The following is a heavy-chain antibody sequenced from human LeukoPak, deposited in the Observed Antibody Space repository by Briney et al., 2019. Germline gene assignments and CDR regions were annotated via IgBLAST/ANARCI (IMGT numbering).Heavy chain of an antibody. CDR2: ISAYNGNT. D-gene: IGHD3-22*01. CDR1: GYTFTSYG. CDR3: AGDYESSGYYFMVDY. J-gene: IGHJ4*02. Sequence: ASVKVSCKASGYTFTSYGISWVRQAPGQGLGWMGWISAYNGNTNYAQKLQGRVTMTTDTSTSTAYMELRSLRSDDTAVYYCAGDYESSGYYFMVDYWGQGTLVTVSS. V-gene: IGHV1-18*01.